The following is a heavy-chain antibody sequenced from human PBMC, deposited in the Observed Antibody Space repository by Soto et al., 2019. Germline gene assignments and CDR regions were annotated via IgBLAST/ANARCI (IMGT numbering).Heavy chain of an antibody. CDR2: INAGNGNT. Sequence: ASVKVSCKASGYPFPVYAMQWVRQAPGQRLEWMGWINAGNGNTKYSQKFQGRVTITRDTSASTAHMELSSLRSEDTAEYSCASQNVLGRIPFYYWGQGTLVTVSS. D-gene: IGHD3-16*01. J-gene: IGHJ4*02. CDR3: ASQNVLGRIPFYY. CDR1: GYPFPVYA. V-gene: IGHV1-3*01.